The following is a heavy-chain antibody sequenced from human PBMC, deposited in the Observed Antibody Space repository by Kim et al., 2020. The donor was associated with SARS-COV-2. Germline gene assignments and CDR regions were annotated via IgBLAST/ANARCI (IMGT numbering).Heavy chain of an antibody. CDR3: ARDGSGSTEGYYYYGMDV. CDR1: GFTFSSYA. V-gene: IGHV3-30*04. Sequence: GGSLRLSCAASGFTFSSYAMHWVRQAPGKGLEWVAVISYDGSNKYYADSVKGRFTISRDNSKNTLYLQMNSLRAEDTAVYYCARDGSGSTEGYYYYGMDVWGQGTTVTVSS. CDR2: ISYDGSNK. J-gene: IGHJ6*02. D-gene: IGHD3-10*01.